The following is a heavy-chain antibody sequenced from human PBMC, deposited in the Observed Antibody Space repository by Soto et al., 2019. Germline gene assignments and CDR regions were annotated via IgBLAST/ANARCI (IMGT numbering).Heavy chain of an antibody. Sequence: EVQLLESGGGLVQPGGSLRLSCAASGFTFSSYAMSLVRQAPGKGLEWVSAISGSGGRTYYADSVKGRFTISRDNSKNTLYLQMNSLRAEDTAVYYCAALIVVVMYPDYWGQGTLVTVSS. J-gene: IGHJ4*02. CDR2: ISGSGGRT. D-gene: IGHD3-22*01. V-gene: IGHV3-23*01. CDR3: AALIVVVMYPDY. CDR1: GFTFSSYA.